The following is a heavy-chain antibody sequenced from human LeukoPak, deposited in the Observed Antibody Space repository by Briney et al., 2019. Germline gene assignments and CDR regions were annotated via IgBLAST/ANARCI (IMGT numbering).Heavy chain of an antibody. CDR3: ARVDDHDSSSWYSLNYYYYGMDV. CDR2: ISSSSSYI. D-gene: IGHD6-13*01. V-gene: IGHV3-21*01. CDR1: GFTFSSYS. Sequence: GGSLRLSCAASGFTFSSYSMNWVRQAPGKGLEWVSSISSSSSYIYYADSVKGRFTISRDNAKNSLYLQMNSLRAEDTAVYYCARVDDHDSSSWYSLNYYYYGMDVWGQGTTVTVSS. J-gene: IGHJ6*02.